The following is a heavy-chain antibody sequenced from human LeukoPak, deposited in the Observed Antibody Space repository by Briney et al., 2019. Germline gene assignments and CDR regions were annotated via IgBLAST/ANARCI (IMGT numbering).Heavy chain of an antibody. V-gene: IGHV3-23*01. CDR3: AKPMTNRNPPDY. CDR1: GYTFSSYG. CDR2: ISGSGGST. Sequence: GGSLRLSCAASGYTFSSYGMSWVREAPGKGLEWVSVISGSGGSTYYADSVKGRFTISRDNSKSTLYLQMNSLRAEDTAVYYCAKPMTNRNPPDYWGQGTLVTVSS. J-gene: IGHJ4*02. D-gene: IGHD2-8*01.